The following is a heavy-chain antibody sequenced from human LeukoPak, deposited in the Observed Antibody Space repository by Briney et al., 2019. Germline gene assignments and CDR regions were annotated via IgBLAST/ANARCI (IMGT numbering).Heavy chain of an antibody. Sequence: GGSLRLSCAASGFTVSSNYMSWVRQAPGKGLEWVSAISGSGGSTYYADSVKGRFTISRDNSKNTLYLQMNSLRAEDTAVYYCAKESSSWYFDYWGQGTLVTVSS. J-gene: IGHJ4*02. V-gene: IGHV3-23*01. CDR2: ISGSGGST. D-gene: IGHD6-13*01. CDR3: AKESSSWYFDY. CDR1: GFTVSSNY.